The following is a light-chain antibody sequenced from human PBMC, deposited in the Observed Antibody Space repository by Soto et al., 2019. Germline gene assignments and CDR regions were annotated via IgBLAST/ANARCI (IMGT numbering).Light chain of an antibody. Sequence: EIVLTQSPATLSLSPGERATLSCRASQSVSSYLAWYQQKPGQAPRLLISDASNRATGIPARFSGSGSGTDFALTISIREPEYFAVYYCQQRSNWTPIFTFGPGTKVDIK. J-gene: IGKJ3*01. CDR3: QQRSNWTPIFT. V-gene: IGKV3-11*01. CDR1: QSVSSY. CDR2: DAS.